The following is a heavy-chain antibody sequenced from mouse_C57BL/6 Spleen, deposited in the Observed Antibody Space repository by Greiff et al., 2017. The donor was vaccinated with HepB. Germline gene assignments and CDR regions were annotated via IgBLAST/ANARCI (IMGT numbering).Heavy chain of an antibody. V-gene: IGHV5-17*01. CDR3: ARDGFYAMDY. J-gene: IGHJ4*01. D-gene: IGHD1-1*01. CDR2: ISRGSSTI. Sequence: DVQLVESGGGLVKPGGSLKLSCAASGFTFSDYGLHWVRQAPEKGLEWVAYISRGSSTIYYADTVKGRFTISRDNAKNTLFLQMTSLRSEDTAMYYCARDGFYAMDYWGQGTSVTVSS. CDR1: GFTFSDYG.